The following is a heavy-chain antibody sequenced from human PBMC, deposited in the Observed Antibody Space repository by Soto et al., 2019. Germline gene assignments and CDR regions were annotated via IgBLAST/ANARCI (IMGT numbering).Heavy chain of an antibody. D-gene: IGHD3-3*01. Sequence: QVQLVQSGAEVKKPGSSVKVSCKASGGTFSSYAISWVRQAPGQGLEWMGGIIPIFGTANYAQKFQGRVTIAADESTSTAYMELSSLRSEDTAVYYCARGPLWSGYYRGGWFDPWGQGALVTVSS. CDR1: GGTFSSYA. CDR2: IIPIFGTA. CDR3: ARGPLWSGYYRGGWFDP. J-gene: IGHJ5*02. V-gene: IGHV1-69*12.